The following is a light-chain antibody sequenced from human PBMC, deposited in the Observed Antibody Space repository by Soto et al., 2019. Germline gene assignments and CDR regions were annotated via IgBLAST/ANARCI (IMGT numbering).Light chain of an antibody. V-gene: IGKV3-20*01. CDR3: QPYNNWPLT. J-gene: IGKJ4*01. CDR1: QSVTSTY. Sequence: VLTQSPGTLSLSPGERATLSCRASQSVTSTYLAWYQQKPGQAPRLLIYGASSRATGVPDRFSGSGSGTDFTLTISRLEPEDFAVYYCQPYNNWPLTFGGGTKVDIK. CDR2: GAS.